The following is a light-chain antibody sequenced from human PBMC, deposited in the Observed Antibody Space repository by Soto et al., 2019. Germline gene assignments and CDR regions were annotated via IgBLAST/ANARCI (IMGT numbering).Light chain of an antibody. V-gene: IGLV3-1*01. Sequence: SYELTQPPSVSVSPGQTASITCSGDKLGDKYIYWYQQKPGQSPVVVIYRDNTRPSGIPERFSGSNSGSTATLTISGTQAIDEADYFCQAWDSSTAGVVFGGGTKLTVL. CDR3: QAWDSSTAGVV. J-gene: IGLJ2*01. CDR2: RDN. CDR1: KLGDKY.